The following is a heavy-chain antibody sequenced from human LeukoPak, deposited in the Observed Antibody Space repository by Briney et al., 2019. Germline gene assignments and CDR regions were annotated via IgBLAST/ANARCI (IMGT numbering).Heavy chain of an antibody. CDR3: ARDWPGISLHFDL. V-gene: IGHV1-2*02. D-gene: IGHD2-15*01. J-gene: IGHJ2*01. CDR1: GYTFTGYY. Sequence: ASVKVSCKTSGYTFTGYYMHWVRQAPGQGLEWMGWINPNTGDTNFAQKFQGRVAMTRDTSLSTAYMDLSRLTSDDTAVYYCARDWPGISLHFDLWGRGTLITVSS. CDR2: INPNTGDT.